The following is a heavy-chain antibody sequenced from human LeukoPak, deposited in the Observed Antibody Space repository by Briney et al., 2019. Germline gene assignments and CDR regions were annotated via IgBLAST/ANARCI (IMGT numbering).Heavy chain of an antibody. Sequence: SETLSLTCTVSGGSIISYYWSWIRQPPGKGLEWIGYIYYSGSTNYNPSLKSRVTISVDTSKNQFSLKLSSVTAADTALYYCARAARYCSGGSCFSPRTFDIWGQGTMVTVS. J-gene: IGHJ3*02. CDR3: ARAARYCSGGSCFSPRTFDI. CDR1: GGSIISYY. V-gene: IGHV4-59*01. CDR2: IYYSGST. D-gene: IGHD2-15*01.